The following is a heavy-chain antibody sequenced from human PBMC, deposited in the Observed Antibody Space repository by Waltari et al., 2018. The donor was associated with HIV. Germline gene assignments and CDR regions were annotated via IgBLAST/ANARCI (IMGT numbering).Heavy chain of an antibody. Sequence: QLQLQESGPGLVKPSENLSLTCIVSGGSISSSRHYCGWLRQPPGKGLEWLATISSSGSSFYNPSLKSRLTISVDTSKNRFSLRLSSVTAADTAVYYCARHLNHGHDYVWGSYRPFDYWGQGTLVTVSS. CDR1: GGSISSSRHY. CDR3: ARHLNHGHDYVWGSYRPFDY. V-gene: IGHV4-39*01. D-gene: IGHD3-16*02. CDR2: ISSSGSS. J-gene: IGHJ4*02.